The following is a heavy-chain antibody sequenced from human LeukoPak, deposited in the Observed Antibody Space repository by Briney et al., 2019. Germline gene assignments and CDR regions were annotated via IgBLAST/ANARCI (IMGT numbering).Heavy chain of an antibody. Sequence: SETLSLTCAVYGGSFSGYYWSWIRQPPGKGLEWIGEINHSGSTNYNPSLKSRVTISVDTSKNQFSLKLSSVTAADTAVYYCARHVRVRGARYSSSWYKSIFLDYWGQGTLVTVSS. J-gene: IGHJ4*02. CDR2: INHSGST. D-gene: IGHD6-13*01. CDR1: GGSFSGYY. V-gene: IGHV4-34*01. CDR3: ARHVRVRGARYSSSWYKSIFLDY.